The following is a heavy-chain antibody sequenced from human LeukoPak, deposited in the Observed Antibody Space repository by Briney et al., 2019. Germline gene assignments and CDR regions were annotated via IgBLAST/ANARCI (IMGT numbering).Heavy chain of an antibody. CDR2: ISGSGGST. CDR3: AKGDYGDYGYFDF. V-gene: IGHV3-23*01. CDR1: GFTFSSYA. J-gene: IGHJ4*02. D-gene: IGHD4-17*01. Sequence: GGSLRLSCAASGFTFSSYAMSWVRQAPGKGPEWVSAISGSGGSTYYADSVKGRFTISRDNSKNTLYLQMNSLRAEDTAVYYCAKGDYGDYGYFDFWGQGTLVTVSS.